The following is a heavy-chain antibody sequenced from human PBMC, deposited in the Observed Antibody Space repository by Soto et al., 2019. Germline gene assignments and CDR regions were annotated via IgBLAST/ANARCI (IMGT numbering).Heavy chain of an antibody. V-gene: IGHV1-69*01. Sequence: QVQLVQSGSEVKKPGSSVRVSCQASGGTADTSAFNWVRQAPGQGLEWMGAIIPVFGTTTYAQIFVGRLSISADACTGTIYMALSGLRSEDTALSSCARVSVPPEGPFDPWGQGTLVTVSS. J-gene: IGHJ5*02. CDR2: IIPVFGTT. CDR1: GGTADTSA. CDR3: ARVSVPPEGPFDP.